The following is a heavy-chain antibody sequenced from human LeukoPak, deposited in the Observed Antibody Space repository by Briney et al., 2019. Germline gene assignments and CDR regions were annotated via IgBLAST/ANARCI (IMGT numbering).Heavy chain of an antibody. Sequence: VGSLRLSCAASRFTFSSSGIHWFRQAPGKGLQWVAFIRYDGNDKYYAASVKGRFTISRDNSKKTLYLQMNSLRAEDTAVYYCAKSLRGGVIDAFDFWGQGTMVTVSS. D-gene: IGHD2-8*02. CDR1: RFTFSSSG. V-gene: IGHV3-30*02. CDR2: IRYDGNDK. J-gene: IGHJ3*01. CDR3: AKSLRGGVIDAFDF.